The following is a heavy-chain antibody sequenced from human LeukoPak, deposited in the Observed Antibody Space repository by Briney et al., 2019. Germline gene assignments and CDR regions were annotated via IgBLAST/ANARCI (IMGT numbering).Heavy chain of an antibody. J-gene: IGHJ4*02. V-gene: IGHV4-4*02. D-gene: IGHD2-2*01. CDR3: AKRYCSSTTCYDDRGAFDY. CDR1: GGSIGSSNW. CDR2: IYHSGST. Sequence: SETLSLTCAVSGGSIGSSNWWSWVRQPPGKGLEWIGEIYHSGSTNYNPSLKSRVTISVDKSKNQFSLKLSSVTAADTAVYYCAKRYCSSTTCYDDRGAFDYWGQGTLVTVSS.